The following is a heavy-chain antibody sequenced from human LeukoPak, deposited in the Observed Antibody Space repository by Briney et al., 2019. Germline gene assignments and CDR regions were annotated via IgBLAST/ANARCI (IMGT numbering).Heavy chain of an antibody. V-gene: IGHV3-30*01. D-gene: IGHD6-19*01. Sequence: GGSLRLSCAASGFTFSSYAMHWVRQAPGKGLEWVAVISYDESNKYYADSVKGRFTITRDNSKNTLYLHMTSLRAEDTPVYYCARDLRQWLVLGAFDIWGQGTMVTVSS. CDR3: ARDLRQWLVLGAFDI. J-gene: IGHJ3*02. CDR2: ISYDESNK. CDR1: GFTFSSYA.